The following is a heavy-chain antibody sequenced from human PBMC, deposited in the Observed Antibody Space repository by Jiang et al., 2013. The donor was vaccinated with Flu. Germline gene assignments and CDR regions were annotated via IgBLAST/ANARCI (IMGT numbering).Heavy chain of an antibody. CDR2: IYTSGST. J-gene: IGHJ5*02. Sequence: SGPGLVKPSETLSLTCTVSGGSISSYYWSWIRQPAGKGLEWIGRIYTSGSTNYNPSLKSRVTMSVDTSKNQFSLKLSSVTAADTAVYYCARDSYCGGDCSPLTGTNWFDPWGQGTLVTVSS. CDR3: ARDSYCGGDCSPLTGTNWFDP. V-gene: IGHV4-4*07. CDR1: GGSISSYY. D-gene: IGHD2-21*01.